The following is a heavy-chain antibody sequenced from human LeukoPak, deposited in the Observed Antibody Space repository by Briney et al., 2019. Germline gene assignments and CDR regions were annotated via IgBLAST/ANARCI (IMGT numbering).Heavy chain of an antibody. CDR1: GFTFGDYA. J-gene: IGHJ4*02. CDR3: TGPYYYDSSGYYYAFDY. D-gene: IGHD3-22*01. V-gene: IGHV3-49*04. CDR2: IRSKAYGGTT. Sequence: QPGRSLRLSCTASGFTFGDYAMSWVRQAPGKGLEWVGFIRSKAYGGTTEYAASVKGRFTISRDDSKSIAYLQMNSLKTEDTAVYYCTGPYYYDSSGYYYAFDYWGQGTLVTVSS.